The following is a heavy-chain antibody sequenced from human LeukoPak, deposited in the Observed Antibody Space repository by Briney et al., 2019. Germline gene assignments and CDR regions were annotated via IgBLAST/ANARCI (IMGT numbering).Heavy chain of an antibody. Sequence: PGGSLRLSCSASGFTFCKYWMLWGRQAPGKGLESVSRINTDGTVTTYADSVKGRFTVSRDNADNTMFLQMNSVRDEDTAVYYCATKQWLAPPPDSWGQGTPVTVSS. CDR2: INTDGTVT. V-gene: IGHV3-74*01. J-gene: IGHJ4*02. D-gene: IGHD6-19*01. CDR1: GFTFCKYW. CDR3: ATKQWLAPPPDS.